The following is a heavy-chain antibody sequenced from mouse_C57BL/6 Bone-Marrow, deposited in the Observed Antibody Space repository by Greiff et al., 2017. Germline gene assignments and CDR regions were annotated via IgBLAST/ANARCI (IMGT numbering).Heavy chain of an antibody. Sequence: QVQLQQSGAELVKPGASVKISCKASGYAFSSYWMNWVKQRPGKGLEWIGQIYPGDGDTNYNGKFKGKATLTADKSSSTAYMQLSSLTSEDSAVYFCASDYDGSSYGYFDVWGTGTTVTVSS. V-gene: IGHV1-80*01. CDR1: GYAFSSYW. D-gene: IGHD1-1*01. CDR2: IYPGDGDT. J-gene: IGHJ1*03. CDR3: ASDYDGSSYGYFDV.